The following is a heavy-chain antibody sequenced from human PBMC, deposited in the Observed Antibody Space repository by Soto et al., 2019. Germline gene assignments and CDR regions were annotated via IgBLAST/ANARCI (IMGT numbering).Heavy chain of an antibody. Sequence: GGSLRLSCAASGFTFSTAWMTWVRQAPGRGLEWVARIKTTSDGGTIHYAAPVKGRFTISRDDSKDTLFLQMNSLKIEDTALYYCIRDPYGSTWGQGILVTVS. V-gene: IGHV3-15*01. J-gene: IGHJ5*02. CDR1: GFTFSTAW. CDR2: IKTTSDGGTI. CDR3: IRDPYGST. D-gene: IGHD3-10*01.